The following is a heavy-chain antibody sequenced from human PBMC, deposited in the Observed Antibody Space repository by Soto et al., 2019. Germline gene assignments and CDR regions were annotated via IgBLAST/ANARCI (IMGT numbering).Heavy chain of an antibody. CDR2: ILKDGSDQ. CDR1: GFTFSNYG. Sequence: QVQLAESGGGVVQPGRSLRLSCVATGFTFSNYGMHWVRQAPGKGLEWVAVILKDGSDQKYADSMKGRFTISRDNSENTLYLYINSLRAEDTAVYYCARDDDYPDNGFDYWGQGTLVTVSS. V-gene: IGHV3-33*01. J-gene: IGHJ4*02. CDR3: ARDDDYPDNGFDY. D-gene: IGHD4-17*01.